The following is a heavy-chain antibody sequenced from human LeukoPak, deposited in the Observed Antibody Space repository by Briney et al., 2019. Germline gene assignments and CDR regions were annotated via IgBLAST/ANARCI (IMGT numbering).Heavy chain of an antibody. V-gene: IGHV4-34*01. J-gene: IGHJ4*02. Sequence: SETLSLTCAVYGGSFSGYYWSWIRQPPGKGLEWIGEINHSGSTNYNPSLKSQVTISVDTSKNQFSLKLNSVTAADTAVYYCASRKLGNDYWGQGTLVTVSS. CDR1: GGSFSGYY. CDR3: ASRKLGNDY. D-gene: IGHD7-27*01. CDR2: INHSGST.